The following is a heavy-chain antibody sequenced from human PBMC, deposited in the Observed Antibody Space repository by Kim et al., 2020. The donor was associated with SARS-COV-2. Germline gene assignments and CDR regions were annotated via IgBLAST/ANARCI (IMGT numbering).Heavy chain of an antibody. D-gene: IGHD3-10*01. J-gene: IGHJ4*02. V-gene: IGHV3-21*01. Sequence: YYADSVKDRFTISRDNAKNSLYLQMNSLRAEDTAVYYCARDLSQEGSGYAWGQGTLVTVSS. CDR3: ARDLSQEGSGYA.